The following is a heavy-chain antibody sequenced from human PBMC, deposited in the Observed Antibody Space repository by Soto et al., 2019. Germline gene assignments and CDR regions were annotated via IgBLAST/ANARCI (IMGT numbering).Heavy chain of an antibody. D-gene: IGHD5-18*01. CDR2: IYSGGSA. J-gene: IGHJ4*02. V-gene: IGHV3-66*04. CDR1: GFTVSSNY. Sequence: EVQLVESGGGLVQPGGSLRLSCAASGFTVSSNYMSWVRQAPGKGLEWVSVIYSGGSAYYADSVKSRFTISRDNSKNTGYLRMNGQRAEDTAVDKCARHGYGYGGGKFDYWGQGTLVTVSS. CDR3: ARHGYGYGGGKFDY.